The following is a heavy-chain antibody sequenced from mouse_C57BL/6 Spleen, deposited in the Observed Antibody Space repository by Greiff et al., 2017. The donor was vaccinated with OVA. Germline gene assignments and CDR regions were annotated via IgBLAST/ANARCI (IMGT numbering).Heavy chain of an antibody. Sequence: VQLQQSGPELVKPGASVKISCKASGYTFTDYYMNWVKQSHGKSLEWIGDINPNNGGTSYNQKFKGKATLTVDKSSSTAYMELRSLTSEDSAVYYCARLGAHWYFDVWGTGTTVTVSS. CDR2: INPNNGGT. CDR3: ARLGAHWYFDV. V-gene: IGHV1-26*01. J-gene: IGHJ1*03. CDR1: GYTFTDYY.